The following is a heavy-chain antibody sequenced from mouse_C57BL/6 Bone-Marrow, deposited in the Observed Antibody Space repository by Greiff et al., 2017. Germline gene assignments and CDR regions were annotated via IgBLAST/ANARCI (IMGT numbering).Heavy chain of an antibody. J-gene: IGHJ3*01. CDR3: ARKEDCTTARRGAWFAY. D-gene: IGHD1-2*01. V-gene: IGHV1-69*01. Sequence: QVQLQQPGAELVMPGASVKLSCKASGYTFTSYWMHWVKQRPGQGLEWIGEIDPSDSYNNYNQKFKGKSTLTVDNSSSTAYMQLSSLTPEDSAGYYCARKEDCTTARRGAWFAYWGQGTLVTVSA. CDR2: IDPSDSYN. CDR1: GYTFTSYW.